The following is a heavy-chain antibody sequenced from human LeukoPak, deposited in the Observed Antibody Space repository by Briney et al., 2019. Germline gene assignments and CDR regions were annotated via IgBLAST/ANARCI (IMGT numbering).Heavy chain of an antibody. J-gene: IGHJ6*02. CDR2: ISGSSSSI. Sequence: PGGSLRLSCAASGFTFSSYNMYWVRQAPGEGLEWVSYISGSSSSIYYADSVKGRFTISRDSAKNSLYLQMNSLRDEDTAVYYCASNVRAGGGMDVWGQGTTVTVSS. V-gene: IGHV3-48*02. CDR3: ASNVRAGGGMDV. D-gene: IGHD1-26*01. CDR1: GFTFSSYN.